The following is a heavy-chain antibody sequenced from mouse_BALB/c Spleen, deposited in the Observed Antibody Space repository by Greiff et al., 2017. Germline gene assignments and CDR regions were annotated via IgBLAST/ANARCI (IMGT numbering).Heavy chain of an antibody. J-gene: IGHJ2*01. D-gene: IGHD1-1*01. V-gene: IGHV2-2*02. Sequence: VQLQESGPGLVQPSQSLSITCTVSGFSLTSYGVHWVRQSPGKGLEWLGVIWSGGSTDYNAAFISRLSISKDNSKSQVFFKMNSLQANDTAIYYCAINVVITTVLAPGYFDYWGQGTTLTVSS. CDR3: AINVVITTVLAPGYFDY. CDR1: GFSLTSYG. CDR2: IWSGGST.